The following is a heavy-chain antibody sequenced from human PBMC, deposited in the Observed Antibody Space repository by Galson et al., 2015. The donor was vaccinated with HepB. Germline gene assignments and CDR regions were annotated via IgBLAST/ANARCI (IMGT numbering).Heavy chain of an antibody. CDR1: GYTFSSYG. CDR3: SRVKGIVVVPAATEYPRYYYYFMDG. CDR2: ISANNGNK. V-gene: IGHV1-18*04. Sequence: SVKVSCKASGYTFSSYGIRWVRQAPGQGLEWMGWISANNGNKNYARKRQGRGTMTTETSTSTDYMELRSLRSDDTAVYCCSRVKGIVVVPAATEYPRYYYYFMDGWVQRTTVTVSS. D-gene: IGHD2-2*01. J-gene: IGHJ6*02.